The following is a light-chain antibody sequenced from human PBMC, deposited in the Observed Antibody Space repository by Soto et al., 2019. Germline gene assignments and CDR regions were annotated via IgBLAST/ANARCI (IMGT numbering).Light chain of an antibody. J-gene: IGKJ5*01. V-gene: IGKV1-9*01. CDR3: QQRKSYPTT. CDR1: QDINTY. CDR2: VAS. Sequence: DIQLTQSPSFLSASVGDRVTITCRASQDINTYLAWYQQKPGKAPKLLIFVASTLQNGVPSRLSGSGSGTEFTVTITSLQPEDFATYYCQQRKSYPTTFGQGTRLEIK.